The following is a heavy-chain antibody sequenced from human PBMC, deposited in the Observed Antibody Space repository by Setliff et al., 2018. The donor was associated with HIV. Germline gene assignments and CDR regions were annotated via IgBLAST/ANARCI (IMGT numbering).Heavy chain of an antibody. Sequence: SETLSLTCTVSGVSIDKNYWSWVRRPPGKGLEWIGRVYMSGKTNYSPSLKSRVTMSADTSKNQVSLKLTSVTAADTAVYYCAKDAGVTGGLYRYYMGAWGNGTTVTVSS. CDR2: VYMSGKT. D-gene: IGHD2-8*01. CDR3: AKDAGVTGGLYRYYMGA. J-gene: IGHJ6*03. V-gene: IGHV4-4*07. CDR1: GVSIDKNY.